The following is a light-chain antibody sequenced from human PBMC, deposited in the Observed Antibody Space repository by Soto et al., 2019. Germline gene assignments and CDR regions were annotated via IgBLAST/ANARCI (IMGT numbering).Light chain of an antibody. Sequence: EIVRTQSPATLSASPGERATLSCRASQSVSNNFAWYQQKPGQVPRLLIYGVSTRATGILARFSGSGSGTEFTLTISSLQSEDFAVYYCQQYNNWPITFGQGTRLEIK. CDR3: QQYNNWPIT. J-gene: IGKJ5*01. CDR1: QSVSNN. V-gene: IGKV3-15*01. CDR2: GVS.